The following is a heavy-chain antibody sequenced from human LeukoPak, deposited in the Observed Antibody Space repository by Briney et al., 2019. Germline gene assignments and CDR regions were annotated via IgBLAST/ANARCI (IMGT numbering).Heavy chain of an antibody. D-gene: IGHD1/OR15-1a*01. CDR3: ARAKNWNNLGDYYYYMDV. CDR2: IRYDGSNK. V-gene: IGHV3-30*02. CDR1: GFTFSSYG. Sequence: PGGSLRLSCAASGFTFSSYGMHWVRQAPGKGLEWVAFIRYDGSNKYYADSVKGRFTISRDNSKNTLYLQMNSLRAEDTAVYYCARAKNWNNLGDYYYYMDVWGKGTTVTVSS. J-gene: IGHJ6*03.